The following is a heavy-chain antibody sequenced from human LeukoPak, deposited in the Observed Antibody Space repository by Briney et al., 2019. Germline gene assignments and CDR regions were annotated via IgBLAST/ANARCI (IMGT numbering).Heavy chain of an antibody. D-gene: IGHD5-12*01. CDR2: IYSGGST. V-gene: IGHV3-53*01. CDR3: ARGAAIVATRSYYFDY. CDR1: GFTVSSNY. Sequence: GSLRLSCAASGFTVSSNYMSWVRQAPGKGLEWVSVIYSGGSTYYADSVKGRFTISRDNSKNTLYLQMNSLRAEDTAVYYCARGAAIVATRSYYFDYWGQGTLVTVSS. J-gene: IGHJ4*02.